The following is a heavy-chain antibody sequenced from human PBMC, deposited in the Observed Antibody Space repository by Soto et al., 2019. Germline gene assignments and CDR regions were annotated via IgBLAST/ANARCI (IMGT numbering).Heavy chain of an antibody. CDR3: ARDHKGGFDM. CDR1: GDSISSYF. Sequence: KPSETLALTCTFSGDSISSYFLNWVRQAPGKGLEWIGYMYFNESTNYNPSLKSRVTIPLDTSKRLFSLKLNSVTAADTAVYYCARDHKGGFDMCGAGTRLTV. J-gene: IGHJ3*02. V-gene: IGHV4-59*01. CDR2: MYFNEST.